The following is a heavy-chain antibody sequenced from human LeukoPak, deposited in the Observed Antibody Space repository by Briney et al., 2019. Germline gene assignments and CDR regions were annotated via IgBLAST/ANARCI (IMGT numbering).Heavy chain of an antibody. D-gene: IGHD3-10*01. Sequence: PETLSLTCTVSGGSISSGGYYWSWLRQPPGKGLEWIGYIYYSGSTNYNPSLKSRVTISVVTSKNQFSLKLSSVTAADTAVYYSARHPYGSGPYDYWGQGTLVTVSS. CDR1: GGSISSGGYY. CDR3: ARHPYGSGPYDY. J-gene: IGHJ4*02. CDR2: IYYSGST. V-gene: IGHV4-61*08.